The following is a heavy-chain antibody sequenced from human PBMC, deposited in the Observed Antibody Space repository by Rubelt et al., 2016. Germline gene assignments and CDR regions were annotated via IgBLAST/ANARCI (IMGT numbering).Heavy chain of an antibody. D-gene: IGHD4-11*01. CDR2: ISAYNGNT. J-gene: IGHJ3*02. Sequence: QVQLVQSGAEVKKPGASVKVSCKASGYTFTSYGISWVRQAPGQGLEWMGWISAYNGNTNYAQKLQGRITMTTDTSTSTADVGLRSLGSDDTAVYYCARGARRYSMDPRNAFDIWGQGTMVTVSS. CDR3: ARGARRYSMDPRNAFDI. V-gene: IGHV1-18*01. CDR1: GYTFTSYG.